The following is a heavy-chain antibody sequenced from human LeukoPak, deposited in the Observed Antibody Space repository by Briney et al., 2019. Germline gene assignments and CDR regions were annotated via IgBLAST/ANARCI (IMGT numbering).Heavy chain of an antibody. D-gene: IGHD6-13*01. CDR3: AKRGYSSSWSNNWFDP. J-gene: IGHJ5*02. CDR2: ISGSGGST. V-gene: IGHV3-23*01. Sequence: GGSPRLSCAASGFTFSSYAMSWVRQAPGKGLEWVSAISGSGGSTYYADSVKGRFTISRDNSKNTLYLQMNSLRAEDTAVYYCAKRGYSSSWSNNWFDPWGQGTLVTVSS. CDR1: GFTFSSYA.